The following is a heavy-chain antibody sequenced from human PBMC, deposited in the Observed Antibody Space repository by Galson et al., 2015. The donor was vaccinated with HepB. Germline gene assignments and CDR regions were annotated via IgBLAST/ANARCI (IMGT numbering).Heavy chain of an antibody. J-gene: IGHJ6*02. D-gene: IGHD6-13*01. Sequence: SLRLSCAASGFTFSSYGMHWARQAPGKGLEWVAVIWYDGSNKYYAVSVKGRFTISRDNSKNTLYLQMNSLRAEDTAVYYCAREGAAAGFIPTYYYYYGMDVWGQGTTVTVSS. CDR1: GFTFSSYG. CDR2: IWYDGSNK. CDR3: AREGAAAGFIPTYYYYYGMDV. V-gene: IGHV3-33*01.